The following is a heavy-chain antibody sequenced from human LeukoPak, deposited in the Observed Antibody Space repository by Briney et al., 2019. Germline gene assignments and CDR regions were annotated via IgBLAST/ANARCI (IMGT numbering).Heavy chain of an antibody. D-gene: IGHD6-13*01. V-gene: IGHV3-30*04. CDR2: ISYDGSNK. J-gene: IGHJ5*02. CDR3: ARDRGQQLVLNWFDP. Sequence: GGSLRLSCAASGFTFSSYAMHWVRQAPGKGLEWVAVISYDGSNKYYADSVKGRFTISRDNSKNTLYLQMNSLRAEDTAVYYCARDRGQQLVLNWFDPWGQGTLVTVSS. CDR1: GFTFSSYA.